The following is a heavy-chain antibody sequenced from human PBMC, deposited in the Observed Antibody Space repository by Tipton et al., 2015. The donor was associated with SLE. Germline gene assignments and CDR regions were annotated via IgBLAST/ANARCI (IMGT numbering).Heavy chain of an antibody. Sequence: SLRLSCAASGFTVSSNYMSWVRQAPGKWLEWVSVIYSGGSTYYADSVKGRFTISRDNSKNTLYLQMNSLRAEDTAVYYCARGKSGAARIPTFDYWGQGTLVTVSS. J-gene: IGHJ4*02. CDR3: ARGKSGAARIPTFDY. CDR1: GFTVSSNY. V-gene: IGHV3-66*02. CDR2: IYSGGST. D-gene: IGHD6-6*01.